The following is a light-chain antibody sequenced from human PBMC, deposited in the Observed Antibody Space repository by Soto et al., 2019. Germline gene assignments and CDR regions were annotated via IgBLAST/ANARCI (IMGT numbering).Light chain of an antibody. CDR1: QTFSSNY. CDR3: QQYGSSPLT. J-gene: IGKJ4*01. V-gene: IGKV3-20*01. CDR2: SAS. Sequence: ETVLTQSPDTLSLSPGETATLSCRASQTFSSNYLAWYQQKPGHPPRLLIYSASTRATGIPDRFSGSGSGTEYTLTISRLEPEDFAVYYCQQYGSSPLTFGGGTKVEIK.